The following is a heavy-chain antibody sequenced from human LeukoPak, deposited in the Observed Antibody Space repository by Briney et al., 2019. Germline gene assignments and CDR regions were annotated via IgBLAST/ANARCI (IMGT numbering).Heavy chain of an antibody. CDR1: GYTFTTYG. CDR3: ATDLGSVANWFDP. J-gene: IGHJ5*02. D-gene: IGHD5/OR15-5a*01. Sequence: AASVKVSCKASGYTFTTYGNSWVRQAPGQGLEWMGWINTYNGNTNYAQTLQGRVTITTDTSTSTAYMGLRSLRSDDTAVYYCATDLGSVANWFDPWGQGTLVTVSS. V-gene: IGHV1-18*01. CDR2: INTYNGNT.